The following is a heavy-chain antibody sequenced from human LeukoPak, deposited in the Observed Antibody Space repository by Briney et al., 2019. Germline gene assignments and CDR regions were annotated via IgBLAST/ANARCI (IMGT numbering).Heavy chain of an antibody. D-gene: IGHD3-16*01. J-gene: IGHJ1*01. Sequence: GGSLRLSCAASGFTFSIYAMSWVRQAPGKGVEWVAGITSRGITFYALSVKDRFTISRDNSKNNVYLQMNSLSDEDRAIYYCVKDSDWGRYDDWGQGTVVTVSS. CDR2: ITSRGIT. CDR1: GFTFSIYA. V-gene: IGHV3-23*01. CDR3: VKDSDWGRYDD.